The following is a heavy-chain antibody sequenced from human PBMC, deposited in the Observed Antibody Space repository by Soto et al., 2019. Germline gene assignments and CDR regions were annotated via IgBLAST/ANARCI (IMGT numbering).Heavy chain of an antibody. D-gene: IGHD2-21*01. CDR3: ASSAYCGGDCSYFQH. Sequence: SETLSLTCTVSGGSISSYYWSWIRQPPGKGLEWIGYIYYSGSTNYNPSLKSRVTISVDTSKNQFSLKLSSVTAADTAVYYCASSAYCGGDCSYFQHWGQGTLVTVSS. V-gene: IGHV4-59*01. CDR2: IYYSGST. CDR1: GGSISSYY. J-gene: IGHJ1*01.